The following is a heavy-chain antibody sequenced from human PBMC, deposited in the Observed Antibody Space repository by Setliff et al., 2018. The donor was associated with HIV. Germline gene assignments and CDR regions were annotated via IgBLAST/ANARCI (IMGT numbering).Heavy chain of an antibody. V-gene: IGHV4-34*01. Sequence: SETLSLTCAVYGGSFSGYYWNWIRQPPGKGLEWIGEISHSGSTNYNPSLKSRVTISVDTSKNQFSLKLNSVTAADTAVYYCARGTFSGPDYWGQGTLVTVSS. J-gene: IGHJ4*02. CDR3: ARGTFSGPDY. D-gene: IGHD1-26*01. CDR2: ISHSGST. CDR1: GGSFSGYY.